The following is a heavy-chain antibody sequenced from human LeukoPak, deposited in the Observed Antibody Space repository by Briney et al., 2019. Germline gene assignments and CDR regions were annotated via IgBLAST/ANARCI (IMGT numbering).Heavy chain of an antibody. J-gene: IGHJ4*02. Sequence: GGSLRLSCAASGFTFSSYAMSWVRQAPGEGLEWVSAISGSGGSTYYADSVKGRFTISRDNSKNTLYLQMNSLRAEDTAVYYCAKDGHSGYDPFDYWGQGTLVTVSS. V-gene: IGHV3-23*01. CDR1: GFTFSSYA. D-gene: IGHD5-12*01. CDR2: ISGSGGST. CDR3: AKDGHSGYDPFDY.